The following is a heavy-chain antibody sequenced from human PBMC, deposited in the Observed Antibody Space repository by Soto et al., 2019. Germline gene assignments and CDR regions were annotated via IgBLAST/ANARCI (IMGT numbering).Heavy chain of an antibody. CDR2: IYHSGST. Sequence: QVQLQESGPGLVKPSGTLSLTCAVSGGSISSSNWWSWVRQPPGKGLEWIGEIYHSGSTNYNPSPHRPFTRAVDESKHPFSLDLTSVTAADTAVYYSARVPPGWGSGVAGSGDYWGQGTLVTVSS. CDR1: GGSISSSNW. J-gene: IGHJ4*02. D-gene: IGHD6-19*01. V-gene: IGHV4-4*02. CDR3: ARVPPGWGSGVAGSGDY.